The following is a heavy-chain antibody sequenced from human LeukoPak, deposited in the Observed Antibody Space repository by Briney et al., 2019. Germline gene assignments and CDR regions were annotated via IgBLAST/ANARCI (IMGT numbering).Heavy chain of an antibody. Sequence: GGSLRLSCAASGFTFTSYWMHWVRQAPGKGLVWVSRINSDGSSTTYADSVKGRFTISRDNAKNTLYLQMHSLRDEDTAVYFCARGGSGYCSGGSCYPFDYWGQGTLVTVSP. CDR3: ARGGSGYCSGGSCYPFDY. CDR2: INSDGSST. CDR1: GFTFTSYW. V-gene: IGHV3-74*01. J-gene: IGHJ4*02. D-gene: IGHD2-15*01.